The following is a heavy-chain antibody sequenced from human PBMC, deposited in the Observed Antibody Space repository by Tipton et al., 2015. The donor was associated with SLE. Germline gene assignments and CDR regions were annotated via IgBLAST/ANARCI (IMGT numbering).Heavy chain of an antibody. V-gene: IGHV4-34*01. CDR3: ARGKRHYDVLTGYYSKPHYFDF. J-gene: IGHJ4*02. Sequence: TLSLTCTVAADSFTHYHWSWIRQPPGKGLEWIGEINHSGSTNYNPSLESRVTISVDTSRNLFSLNLSSVTAADTAVYYCARGKRHYDVLTGYYSKPHYFDFWGQGTVVAVSP. CDR1: ADSFTHYH. D-gene: IGHD3-9*01. CDR2: INHSGST.